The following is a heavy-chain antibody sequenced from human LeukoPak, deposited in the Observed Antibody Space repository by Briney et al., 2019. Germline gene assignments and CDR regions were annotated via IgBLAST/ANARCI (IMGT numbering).Heavy chain of an antibody. CDR1: GGSFSGYY. J-gene: IGHJ2*01. CDR3: ARGGTYGDYVGGGLFDL. V-gene: IGHV4-34*01. Sequence: TSETLSLTCAVYGGSFSGYYWSWIRQPLGKGLEWIGEINHSGNTNYNPSLKSRVTISVDTSKNQFSLKLSSVTAADTAVYYCARGGTYGDYVGGGLFDLWGRGTLVTVSS. D-gene: IGHD4-17*01. CDR2: INHSGNT.